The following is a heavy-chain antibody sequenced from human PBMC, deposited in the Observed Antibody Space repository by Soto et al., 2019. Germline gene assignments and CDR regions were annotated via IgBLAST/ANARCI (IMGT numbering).Heavy chain of an antibody. V-gene: IGHV4-59*08. Sequence: SETLSLTCTVSGGSISSYYWSWIRQPPGKGLEWIGYIYYSGSTNYNPSLKSRVTISVDTSKNQFSLKLSSVTAADTAVYYCARQNYGDYVFDYWGQGTLVTVSS. J-gene: IGHJ4*02. D-gene: IGHD4-17*01. CDR2: IYYSGST. CDR3: ARQNYGDYVFDY. CDR1: GGSISSYY.